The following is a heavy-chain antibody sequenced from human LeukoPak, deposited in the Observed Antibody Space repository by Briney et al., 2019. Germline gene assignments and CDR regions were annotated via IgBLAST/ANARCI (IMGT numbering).Heavy chain of an antibody. J-gene: IGHJ6*02. V-gene: IGHV1-46*01. CDR2: INPSGGST. D-gene: IGHD3-10*01. Sequence: VASVKVSSKASGYTFTSYYMHWVRQAPGQGLEWMGIINPSGGSTSYAQKFQGRVTMTRDTSTSTAYMELSSLRSEDTAVYYCARNEVWGSGQHYYYGMDVWGQGTTVTVSS. CDR3: ARNEVWGSGQHYYYGMDV. CDR1: GYTFTSYY.